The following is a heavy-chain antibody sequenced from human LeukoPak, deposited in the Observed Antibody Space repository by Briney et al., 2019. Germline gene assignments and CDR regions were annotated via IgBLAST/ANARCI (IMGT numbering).Heavy chain of an antibody. Sequence: GGSLRLSCAASGFTFSNYWMSWVRQAPGKGLEWVANIDQNGSEKYYMDSVKGRFTISRDDANNSLYLQMNSLRAEDTAVYYCARDCETHCGGDPPDYWGQGTLVTVSS. J-gene: IGHJ4*02. D-gene: IGHD2-21*02. CDR2: IDQNGSEK. CDR3: ARDCETHCGGDPPDY. CDR1: GFTFSNYW. V-gene: IGHV3-7*01.